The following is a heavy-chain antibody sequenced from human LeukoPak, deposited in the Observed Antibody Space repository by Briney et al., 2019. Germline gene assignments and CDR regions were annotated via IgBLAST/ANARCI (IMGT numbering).Heavy chain of an antibody. V-gene: IGHV4-59*01. CDR3: ASGYSYGYMLDY. Sequence: SETLSLTCTVSGGSISSYYWSWIRQPPGKGLEWIGYIYYSGSTNFNPSLKSRVTISVDTSKNQFSLKLSSVTAADTAVYYCASGYSYGYMLDYWGQGTLVTVSS. CDR1: GGSISSYY. J-gene: IGHJ4*02. D-gene: IGHD5-18*01. CDR2: IYYSGST.